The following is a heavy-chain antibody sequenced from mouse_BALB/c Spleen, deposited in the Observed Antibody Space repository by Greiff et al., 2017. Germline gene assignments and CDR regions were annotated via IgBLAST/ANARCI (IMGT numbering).Heavy chain of an antibody. Sequence: DVKLQESGGGLVQPGGSMKLSCVASGFTFSNYWMNWVRQSPEKGLEWVAEIRLKSNNYATHYAESVKGRFTISRDDSKSSVYLQMNNLRAEDTGIYYCTNDGYPFDYWGQGTTLTVSS. CDR3: TNDGYPFDY. D-gene: IGHD2-3*01. CDR2: IRLKSNNYAT. V-gene: IGHV6-6*02. CDR1: GFTFSNYW. J-gene: IGHJ2*01.